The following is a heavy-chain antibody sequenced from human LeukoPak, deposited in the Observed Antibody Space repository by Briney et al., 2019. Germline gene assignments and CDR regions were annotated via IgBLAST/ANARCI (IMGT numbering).Heavy chain of an antibody. V-gene: IGHV3-23*01. CDR3: ARDLMGIAYRGAFYY. D-gene: IGHD6-13*01. Sequence: PGGSLRLSCAASGFTFSSYAMSWVRQAPGKGLEWVSAISGSGGSTYYADSVKGRFTISRDNSKNTLYLQMNSLRAEDTAVYYCARDLMGIAYRGAFYYWGQGTLVTVSS. CDR1: GFTFSSYA. CDR2: ISGSGGST. J-gene: IGHJ4*02.